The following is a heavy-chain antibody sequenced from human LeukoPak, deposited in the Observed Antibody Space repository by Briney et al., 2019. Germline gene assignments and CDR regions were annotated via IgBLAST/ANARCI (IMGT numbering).Heavy chain of an antibody. CDR2: ISGSGGST. Sequence: GGSLRLSCAASGFTFSSYAMSWVRQAPGKGLEWVSAISGSGGSTNYADSVKGRFTISRDNAKNTVYLEMNSLSVEDTATYYCIRDFRSADLWGQGTLVTVTS. D-gene: IGHD5-24*01. J-gene: IGHJ5*02. V-gene: IGHV3-23*01. CDR1: GFTFSSYA. CDR3: IRDFRSADL.